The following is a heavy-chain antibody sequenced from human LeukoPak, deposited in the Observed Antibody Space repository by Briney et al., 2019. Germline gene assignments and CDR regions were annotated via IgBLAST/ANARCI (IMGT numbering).Heavy chain of an antibody. J-gene: IGHJ3*02. D-gene: IGHD3-10*01. CDR2: IYSGEIT. CDR3: ARISGGSFDI. Sequence: GGSLTLPCTVSGLTISSNYMPWVRQAQGTGLEWVSHIYSGEITFYADSVKGRFTLSRDTSHNTPYLQMNKLKTPDPAVYYGARISGGSFDIWGQGTTVTV. V-gene: IGHV3-53*01. CDR1: GLTISSNY.